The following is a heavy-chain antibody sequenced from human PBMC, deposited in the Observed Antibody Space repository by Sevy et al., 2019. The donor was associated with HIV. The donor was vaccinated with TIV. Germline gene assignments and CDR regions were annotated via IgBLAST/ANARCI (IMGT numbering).Heavy chain of an antibody. J-gene: IGHJ4*02. CDR1: GFTFSNAW. V-gene: IGHV3-15*01. CDR2: IKSKTDDATT. Sequence: GGFLRLSCAASGFTFSNAWMSWVRQAPGKGLEWFGRIKSKTDDATTYYAAPVKGRFTISRDDSINMLHLQINSLKTEDTAMYYCTTHRPFDGSGSFDYWGQGTLVTVSS. D-gene: IGHD3-10*01. CDR3: TTHRPFDGSGSFDY.